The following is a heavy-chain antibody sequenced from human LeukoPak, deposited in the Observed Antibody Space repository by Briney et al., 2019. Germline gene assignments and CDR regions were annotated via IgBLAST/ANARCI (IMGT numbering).Heavy chain of an antibody. J-gene: IGHJ4*02. CDR2: IYYSGST. V-gene: IGHV4-59*08. CDR1: GDSISSYY. D-gene: IGHD3-22*01. Sequence: PSETLSLTCTVSGDSISSYYWSWIRQPPGKGLEWIGYIYYSGSTNYNPSLKSRVTISVDTSKNQFSLKLSSVTAADTAVYYCARRGYDSSGYYYSFDYWGQGTLVTVSS. CDR3: ARRGYDSSGYYYSFDY.